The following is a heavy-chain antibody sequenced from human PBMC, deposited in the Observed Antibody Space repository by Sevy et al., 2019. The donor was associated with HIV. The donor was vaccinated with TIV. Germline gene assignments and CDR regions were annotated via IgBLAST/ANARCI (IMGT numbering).Heavy chain of an antibody. J-gene: IGHJ4*02. CDR3: VRTAGLTGSYEY. V-gene: IGHV3-30-3*01. CDR2: ISFNGNHE. CDR1: GFTFTNFP. Sequence: GGSLRLSCAASGFTFTNFPMHWVRQAPGRGLEWVAIISFNGNHEFYADSVKGRFTISGDNSKGTLYLQMNSLRREDTVVYYCVRTAGLTGSYEYWGQGTQVTVSS. D-gene: IGHD3-9*01.